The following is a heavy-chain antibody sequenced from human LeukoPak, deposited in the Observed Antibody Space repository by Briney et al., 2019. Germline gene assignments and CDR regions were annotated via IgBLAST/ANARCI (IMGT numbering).Heavy chain of an antibody. CDR2: IYYSGST. Sequence: SETLSLTCTVSGGSISSYYWSWLRQPPGKGLEWIGYIYYSGSTNYNPSLKSRVTISVDTSKNQFSLKLSSVTAADTAVYYCASGGYSYGYRGGFDYWGQGTLVTVSS. D-gene: IGHD5-18*01. J-gene: IGHJ4*02. CDR3: ASGGYSYGYRGGFDY. CDR1: GGSISSYY. V-gene: IGHV4-59*08.